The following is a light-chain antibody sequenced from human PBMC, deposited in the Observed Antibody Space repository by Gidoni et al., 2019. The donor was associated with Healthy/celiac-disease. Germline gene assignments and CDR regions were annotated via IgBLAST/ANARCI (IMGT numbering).Light chain of an antibody. V-gene: IGLV1-44*01. CDR3: AAWYDSLNGRCV. J-gene: IGLJ1*01. Sequence: QPVLTQPPSASGTPGQRATISCSGSSSNIGSNTVNWNQQLPGTAPKILIYRNNQRTSGVPDRFSGSKSGTSASLAISGLQSEDEADYYCAAWYDSLNGRCVFGTATKVTVL. CDR1: SSNIGSNT. CDR2: RNN.